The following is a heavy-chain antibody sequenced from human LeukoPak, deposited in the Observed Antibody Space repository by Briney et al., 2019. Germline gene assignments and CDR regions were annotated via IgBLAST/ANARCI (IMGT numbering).Heavy chain of an antibody. Sequence: ASVKVSCKASGYTFTSYDINWVRQATGQGLEWMGWMNPNSGNTGYAQKFQGRVTMTRNTSISTAYMELSSLRSEDTAVYYCARETISGVEVATTDAFDIWGQGTMVTVSS. V-gene: IGHV1-8*01. CDR3: ARETISGVEVATTDAFDI. CDR1: GYTFTSYD. CDR2: MNPNSGNT. D-gene: IGHD5-12*01. J-gene: IGHJ3*02.